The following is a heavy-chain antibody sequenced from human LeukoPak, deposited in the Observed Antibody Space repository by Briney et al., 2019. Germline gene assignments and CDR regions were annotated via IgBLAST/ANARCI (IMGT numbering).Heavy chain of an antibody. CDR2: IYYSGST. J-gene: IGHJ3*02. D-gene: IGHD3-10*01. CDR1: GGSISSGGYY. Sequence: SETLSLTCTVSGGSISSGGYYWSWIRQHPGKGLEWIGYIYYSGSTYYNPSLKSRVTISVDTSKNQFSLKLSSVTAADTAVYYCARGTASRSARADIWGQGTMVTVSS. V-gene: IGHV4-31*03. CDR3: ARGTASRSARADI.